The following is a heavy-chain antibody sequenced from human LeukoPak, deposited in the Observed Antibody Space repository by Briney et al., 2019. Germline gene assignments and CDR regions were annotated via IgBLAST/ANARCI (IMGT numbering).Heavy chain of an antibody. D-gene: IGHD5-12*01. CDR2: IRQDGSNK. J-gene: IGHJ6*02. V-gene: IGHV3-7*01. CDR1: GFTFSSYW. CDR3: ARGGDGEWLRPYYYGMDV. Sequence: GGSLRLSCAASGFTFSSYWMTWVRQAPGKGLEWVANIRQDGSNKYYADSVKGRFTISRDNSKNTLYLQMNSLRAEDTAVYYCARGGDGEWLRPYYYGMDVWGQGTTVTVSS.